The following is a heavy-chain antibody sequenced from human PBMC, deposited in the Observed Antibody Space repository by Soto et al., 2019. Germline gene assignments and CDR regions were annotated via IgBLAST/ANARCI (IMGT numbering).Heavy chain of an antibody. D-gene: IGHD6-13*01. CDR2: ARNDPRARTT. CDR3: VGSLQY. CDR1: GFTFSDYH. Sequence: EMQLVESGGGLVQPGGSLRLSCAASGFTFSDYHMEWVRQAPGKGLEWIGRARNDPRARTTQHAASVRGRFITSRDDSEYSLYLQMNSLKIEDTAVYYCVGSLQYWGQGTLVTVSS. J-gene: IGHJ4*02. V-gene: IGHV3-72*01.